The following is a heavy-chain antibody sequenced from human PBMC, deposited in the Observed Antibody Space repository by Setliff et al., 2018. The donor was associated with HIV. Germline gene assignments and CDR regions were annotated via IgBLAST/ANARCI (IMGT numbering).Heavy chain of an antibody. J-gene: IGHJ6*03. V-gene: IGHV4-34*01. Sequence: SETLSLTCGVSGASFSGNCWVWLRQSPGKGLEWIGQINHRGSTNYNASLQSRLAISMDVSKNQFSLRLNSVTAADTSKYFCARGVILVWAVVAQSVYCYMDVWGTGTTVTVSS. D-gene: IGHD3-16*01. CDR3: ARGVILVWAVVAQSVYCYMDV. CDR1: GASFSGNC. CDR2: INHRGST.